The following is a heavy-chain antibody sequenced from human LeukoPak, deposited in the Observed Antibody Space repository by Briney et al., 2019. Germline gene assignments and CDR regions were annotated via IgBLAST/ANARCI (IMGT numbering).Heavy chain of an antibody. CDR1: GYSFTDHG. Sequence: ASVKVSCKASGYSFTDHGITWVRQAPGQGLEWMGWISGYKGLTKYAQKFQGRVTMTTDTSTTTVYMELRSLRPDDTAVYYCARDVGRTSTSWFDSGRQGTLVSVS. D-gene: IGHD2-2*01. J-gene: IGHJ5*01. CDR3: ARDVGRTSTSWFDS. V-gene: IGHV1-18*01. CDR2: ISGYKGLT.